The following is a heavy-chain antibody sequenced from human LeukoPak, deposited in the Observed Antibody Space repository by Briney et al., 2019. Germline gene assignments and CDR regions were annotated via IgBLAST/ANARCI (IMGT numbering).Heavy chain of an antibody. CDR1: GYTFTSYG. CDR3: ARDLIFDYYDSSGYYRQDAFDI. Sequence: ASVKVSCKASGYTFTSYGISWVRQAPGQGLEWMGWISAYNGNTNYAQKLQGRVTMTTDTSTSTAYMELRSLRSDDTAVYYCARDLIFDYYDSSGYYRQDAFDIWGQGTMVTVSS. J-gene: IGHJ3*02. CDR2: ISAYNGNT. V-gene: IGHV1-18*01. D-gene: IGHD3-22*01.